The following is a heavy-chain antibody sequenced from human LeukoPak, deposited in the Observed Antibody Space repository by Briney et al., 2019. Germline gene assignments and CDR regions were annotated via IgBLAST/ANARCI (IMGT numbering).Heavy chain of an antibody. D-gene: IGHD3-22*01. V-gene: IGHV1-46*01. CDR1: GYTFTAYY. J-gene: IGHJ4*02. CDR3: ATGIRYYYDSSCYPTYFDY. CDR2: IDPSVGST. Sequence: PWASVKVSCKASGYTFTAYYIQWVRQAPGQGLEWMGLIDPSVGSTSNAQKFQGRVTMTEDTSTDTAYMELSSLRSEDTAVYYCATGIRYYYDSSCYPTYFDYRGQGNLVTGSS.